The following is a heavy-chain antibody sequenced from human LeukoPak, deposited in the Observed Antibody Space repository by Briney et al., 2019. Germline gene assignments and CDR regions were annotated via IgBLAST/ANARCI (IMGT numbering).Heavy chain of an antibody. D-gene: IGHD3-9*01. Sequence: SETLSLSCAVYGGSFSGYYWSWIRQPPGKGLEWIGEINHSGSTNYNPSLKSRVTISVDTSKNQFSLKLSSVTAADTAVYYCARHRVWPPQVLRYFDWLDYWGQGALVTVSS. CDR1: GGSFSGYY. CDR2: INHSGST. CDR3: ARHRVWPPQVLRYFDWLDY. V-gene: IGHV4-34*01. J-gene: IGHJ4*02.